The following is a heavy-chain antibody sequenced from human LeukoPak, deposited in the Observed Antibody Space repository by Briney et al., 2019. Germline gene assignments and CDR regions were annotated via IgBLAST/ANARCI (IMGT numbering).Heavy chain of an antibody. CDR3: ARVGGSNYYYYGMDV. CDR1: GDSVSGYY. D-gene: IGHD3-10*01. CDR2: IYYSGST. J-gene: IGHJ6*02. Sequence: SETLSLTCTVSGDSVSGYYWSWIRQPPGKGLEWIGYIYYSGSTNYNPSLKSRVTISVDTSKNQFSLKLSSVTAADTAVYYCARVGGSNYYYYGMDVWGQGTTVTVSS. V-gene: IGHV4-59*02.